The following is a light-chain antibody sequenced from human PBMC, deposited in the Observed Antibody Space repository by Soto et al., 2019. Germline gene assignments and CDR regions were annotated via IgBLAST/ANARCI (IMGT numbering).Light chain of an antibody. CDR3: MQGTHWPPRT. V-gene: IGKV2-30*01. Sequence: DVVMTQSPLSLPVTLGQPASISCRSSQSLAYSDGNTYLNWFQQRPGQSPRRLIYKVSNRDSGVPDRFSGSWSGTDFTLKISRVEAEDVGVYYCMQGTHWPPRTFGQGTKVEIK. J-gene: IGKJ1*01. CDR1: QSLAYSDGNTY. CDR2: KVS.